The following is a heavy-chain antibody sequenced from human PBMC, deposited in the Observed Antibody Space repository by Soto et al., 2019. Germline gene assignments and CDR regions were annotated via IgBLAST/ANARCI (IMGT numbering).Heavy chain of an antibody. D-gene: IGHD6-19*01. CDR2: ISHSGST. CDR3: ERVSSSGLPVHTFDY. CDR1: GGSMSSYS. V-gene: IGHV4-59*12. J-gene: IGHJ4*02. Sequence: PSETLSLTCTVSGGSMSSYSWSLFRRPPGRGLEWIGCISHSGSTNCSPSLKSRITISVDTSKNQFSLKLSSVTAADTAVYYCERVSSSGLPVHTFDYWGQGTLVTVSS.